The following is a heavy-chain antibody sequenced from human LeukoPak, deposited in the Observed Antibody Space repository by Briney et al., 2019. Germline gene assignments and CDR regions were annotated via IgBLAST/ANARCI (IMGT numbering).Heavy chain of an antibody. V-gene: IGHV1-46*03. CDR2: INPSGGST. J-gene: IGHJ5*02. D-gene: IGHD2-2*02. CDR3: ARDRIVVVPAAIKVPGRGNWFDP. CDR1: GYTFTSYY. Sequence: ASVKVSCKASGYTFTSYYMHWVRQAPGQGLEWMGIINPSGGSTSYAQKFQGRVTMTRDTSTSTVYMELSSRRSEDTAVYYCARDRIVVVPAAIKVPGRGNWFDPWGQGTLVTVSS.